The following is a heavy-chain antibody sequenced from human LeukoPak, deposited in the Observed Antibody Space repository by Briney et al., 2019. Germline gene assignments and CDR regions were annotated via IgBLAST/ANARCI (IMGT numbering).Heavy chain of an antibody. J-gene: IGHJ3*02. CDR1: GGSVSGYY. CDR3: ARDTVPGDSFDI. Sequence: PSETLSLTCVVSGGSVSGYYWGWIRQPPGRGLEWIGYVYYSGSTNYNPSFKSRITISVDTSRNQFSLKLTSVTAADTAVYYCARDTVPGDSFDIWGQGTMVTVSS. V-gene: IGHV4-59*02. CDR2: VYYSGST.